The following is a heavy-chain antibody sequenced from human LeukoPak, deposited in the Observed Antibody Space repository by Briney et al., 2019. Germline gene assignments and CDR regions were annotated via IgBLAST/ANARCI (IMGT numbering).Heavy chain of an antibody. Sequence: QPGGPLRLSCAASGFIFSSYAVSWVRQAPGKGLEWVSAISSGGSDSGGTYYADSVKGRFTISRDNSRNTLDLQMNSLRAEDTAVYYCAKEVGSSYYYFDQWGQGTLVTVSS. CDR1: GFIFSSYA. V-gene: IGHV3-23*01. J-gene: IGHJ4*02. CDR2: ISSGGSDSGGT. CDR3: AKEVGSSYYYFDQ. D-gene: IGHD3-22*01.